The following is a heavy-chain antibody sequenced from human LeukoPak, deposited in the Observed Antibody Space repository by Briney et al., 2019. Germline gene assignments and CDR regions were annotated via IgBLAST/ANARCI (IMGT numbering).Heavy chain of an antibody. CDR2: IATNGGSI. Sequence: GGSLRLSCSASGFTFSSFGMHWVLQAPGKGLEYVSSIATNGGSIVYADSVRGRFTISRDNSKNALYLQMSSLRPEDTAVYFCVKASEYYDYWGQGTLVTVSS. J-gene: IGHJ4*02. CDR1: GFTFSSFG. CDR3: VKASEYYDY. V-gene: IGHV3-64D*06. D-gene: IGHD3-10*01.